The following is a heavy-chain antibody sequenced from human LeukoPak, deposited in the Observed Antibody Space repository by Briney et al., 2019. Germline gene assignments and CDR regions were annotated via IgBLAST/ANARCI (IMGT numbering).Heavy chain of an antibody. V-gene: IGHV3-23*01. D-gene: IGHD6-19*01. CDR3: VKGSLYSSGCYDY. Sequence: GGSLRLSCAASGFTFRSYAMNWVRQVPGKGLEWVSGISGSGVGTYYADSVKGRFTFSRDNSNNTLFLQLNSLRAEATAVYYCVKGSLYSSGCYDYWGQGTLVSVSA. CDR1: GFTFRSYA. J-gene: IGHJ4*02. CDR2: ISGSGVGT.